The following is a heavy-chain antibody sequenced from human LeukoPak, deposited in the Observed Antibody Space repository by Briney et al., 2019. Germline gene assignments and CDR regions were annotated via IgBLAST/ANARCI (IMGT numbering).Heavy chain of an antibody. D-gene: IGHD2-2*02. CDR2: ITHSGST. CDR3: ARLPAHCSSTSCYIVPRDY. CDR1: GGSISSGDYY. Sequence: SETLSLTCTVSGGSISSGDYYWSWIRQPRGKGLEWIGEITHSGSTNYNPSLKSRVTISVDTSKNQFSLKLSSVTAADTAVYYCARLPAHCSSTSCYIVPRDYWGQGTLVTVSS. J-gene: IGHJ4*02. V-gene: IGHV4-39*07.